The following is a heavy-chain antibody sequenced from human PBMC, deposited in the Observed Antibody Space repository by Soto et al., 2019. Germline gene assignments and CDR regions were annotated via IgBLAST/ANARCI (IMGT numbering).Heavy chain of an antibody. CDR3: ASLSRAGDKRIHYFDY. Sequence: QVQLQESGPGLVKPSQTLSLTCTVSGGSISSGGYYWSWIRQHPGKGLEWIGYIYYSGSTYYNPSLKSRVTISVDTSKNQFSLKLSSVTAADTAVYYCASLSRAGDKRIHYFDYWGQGTLVTVSS. CDR1: GGSISSGGYY. V-gene: IGHV4-31*03. D-gene: IGHD4-17*01. CDR2: IYYSGST. J-gene: IGHJ4*02.